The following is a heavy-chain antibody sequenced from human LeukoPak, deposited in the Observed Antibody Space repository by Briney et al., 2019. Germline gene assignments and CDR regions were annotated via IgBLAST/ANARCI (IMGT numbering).Heavy chain of an antibody. CDR1: DYSLSSSYY. CDR3: ARDLRYSSSWSFDY. V-gene: IGHV4-38-2*02. Sequence: SETLSLTCSVSDYSLSSSYYWGWIRQPPGKGLEWIGSIYHSGSTYHNPSLKSRVTISVDTSKNQFSLKLSSVTAADTAVYYCARDLRYSSSWSFDYWGQGTLVTVSS. J-gene: IGHJ4*02. CDR2: IYHSGST. D-gene: IGHD6-13*01.